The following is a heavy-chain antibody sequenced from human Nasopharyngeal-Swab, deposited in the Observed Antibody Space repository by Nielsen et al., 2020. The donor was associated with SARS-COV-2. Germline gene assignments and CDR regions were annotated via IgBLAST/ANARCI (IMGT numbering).Heavy chain of an antibody. CDR3: ARHFQDVTIFGVVIPGDYMDV. J-gene: IGHJ6*03. CDR2: IYYSGST. D-gene: IGHD3-3*01. V-gene: IGHV4-39*01. Sequence: PGKGLEWIGSIYYSGSTYYNPSLKSRVTISVDTSKNQFSLELSPVTAADTAVYYCARHFQDVTIFGVVIPGDYMDVWGKGTTVTVSS.